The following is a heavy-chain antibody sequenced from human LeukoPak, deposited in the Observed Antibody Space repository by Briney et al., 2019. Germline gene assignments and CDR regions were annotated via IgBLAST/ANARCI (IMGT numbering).Heavy chain of an antibody. CDR2: IYHSGST. J-gene: IGHJ4*02. CDR1: GGSISSGDYY. CDR3: AREIPEDYFDY. V-gene: IGHV4-30-2*01. Sequence: PSETLSLTCTVSGGSISSGDYYWSWIRQPPGKGLEWIGYIYHSGSTYYNPSLKSRVTISVDRSKNQFSLKLSSVTAADTAVYYCAREIPEDYFDYWGQGTLVTVSS. D-gene: IGHD1-14*01.